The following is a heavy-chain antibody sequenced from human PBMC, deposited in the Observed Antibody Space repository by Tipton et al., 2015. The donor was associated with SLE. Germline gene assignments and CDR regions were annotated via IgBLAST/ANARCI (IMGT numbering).Heavy chain of an antibody. D-gene: IGHD3-10*01. V-gene: IGHV1-18*01. CDR2: ISAYNGNT. CDR3: ARESSSGSNYYYYYGMDV. Sequence: QVQLVQSGAEVKKPGASVKVSCKASGYTFTSYGISWVRQAPGQGLEWMGWISAYNGNTNYAQKLQGRVTMTTDTPTSTAYMELRSLRSDDTAVYYCARESSSGSNYYYYYGMDVWGQGTTVTVSS. J-gene: IGHJ6*02. CDR1: GYTFTSYG.